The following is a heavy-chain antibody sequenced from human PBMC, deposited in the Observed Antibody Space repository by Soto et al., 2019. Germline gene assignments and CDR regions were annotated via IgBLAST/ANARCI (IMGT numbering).Heavy chain of an antibody. D-gene: IGHD5-18*01. J-gene: IGHJ4*02. CDR2: IFYSGST. CDR1: GGSIRSYY. V-gene: IGHV4-59*01. Sequence: QVHLQESGPGLVKASETLSLTCTVSGGSIRSYYWTWIRQPPGKGLEWLGYIFYSGSTFYNPSLKSRVTISIHTSKSQFFLQLTSVTAADTAVYYCARGAADTAMVDSWGQGTLVTVSS. CDR3: ARGAADTAMVDS.